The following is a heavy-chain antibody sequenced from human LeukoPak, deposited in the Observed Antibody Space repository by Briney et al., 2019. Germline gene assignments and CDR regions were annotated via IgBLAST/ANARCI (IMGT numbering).Heavy chain of an antibody. J-gene: IGHJ4*02. D-gene: IGHD6-19*01. V-gene: IGHV4-4*07. CDR1: GGSISGYY. CDR2: IYNSESF. Sequence: SETLSLTCSASGGSISGYYWSWIRQPAGKGLEWIGRIYNSESFNYNPSLKSRVTISVDTSKNQFSLKLSSVTAADTAVYYCARLAGRHYFDYWGQGTLVTVSS. CDR3: ARLAGRHYFDY.